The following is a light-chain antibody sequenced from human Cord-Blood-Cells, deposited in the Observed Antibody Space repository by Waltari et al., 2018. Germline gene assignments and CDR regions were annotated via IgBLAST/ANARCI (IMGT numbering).Light chain of an antibody. CDR1: QSVLYSSNHQNY. J-gene: IGKJ2*01. Sequence: DIVMTQSPDSLAVSLGERATINCKSSQSVLYSSNHQNYLAWYQQKPGQPPKLLIYWASTRESGVPDRFSGSGSGTDFTLTISSLQAENVAVYYCQQYFSTPYTFGQGTKLEIK. V-gene: IGKV4-1*01. CDR3: QQYFSTPYT. CDR2: WAS.